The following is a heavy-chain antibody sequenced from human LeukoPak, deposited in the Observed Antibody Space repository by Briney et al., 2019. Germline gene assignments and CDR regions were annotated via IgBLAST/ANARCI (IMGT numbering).Heavy chain of an antibody. J-gene: IGHJ4*02. D-gene: IGHD3-3*01. CDR1: GYTFTSYG. V-gene: IGHV1-18*01. CDR3: ARDTYDFWSGYEMIFDY. Sequence: ASVKVSCKASGYTFTSYGISWVRQAPGQGLEGMGWISAYNGNTNYAQKLQGRVTMTTDTSTSTAYMELRSLRSDDTAVYYCARDTYDFWSGYEMIFDYWGQGTLVTVSS. CDR2: ISAYNGNT.